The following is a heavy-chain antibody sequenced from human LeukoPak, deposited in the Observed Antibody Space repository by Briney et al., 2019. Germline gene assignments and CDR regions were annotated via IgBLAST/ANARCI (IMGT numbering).Heavy chain of an antibody. V-gene: IGHV3-9*01. CDR2: ISWNSGSI. CDR3: AGYYYDSSRGFDP. D-gene: IGHD3-22*01. CDR1: GFTFEDYA. Sequence: GGSLRLSCAASGFTFEDYAMHWVRQAPGKGLEWVSGISWNSGSIGYADSVKGRFTISRDNAKNSLYLQMNSLRAEDTALYYCAGYYYDSSRGFDPWGQGTLVTVSA. J-gene: IGHJ5*02.